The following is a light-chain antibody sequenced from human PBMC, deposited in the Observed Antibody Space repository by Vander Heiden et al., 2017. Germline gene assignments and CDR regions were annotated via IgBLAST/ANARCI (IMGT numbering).Light chain of an antibody. J-gene: IGKJ1*01. CDR3: LQHNNWPWT. CDR2: AAS. CDR1: QSVSSK. Sequence: EIVMTQSPATPSVSPGERVTLPCRASQSVSSKLVWYQQKPGQAPRLLIYAASTRATGIPARFSGSGSGTEFTLTISSLQSEDFAVYYCLQHNNWPWTFGQGTKVEIK. V-gene: IGKV3-15*01.